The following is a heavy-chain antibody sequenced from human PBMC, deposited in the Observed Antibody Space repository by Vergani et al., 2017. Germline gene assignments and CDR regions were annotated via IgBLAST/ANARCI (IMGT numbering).Heavy chain of an antibody. CDR1: GGSISSGGYS. J-gene: IGHJ5*02. CDR2: IYHSGST. V-gene: IGHV4-30-2*01. Sequence: QLQLQESGSGLVKPSQTLSLTCAVSGGSISSGGYSWSWIRQPPGKGLEWVGYIYHSGSTYYNPSLKSRVTISVDRSKNQFSLKLSSVTAAETAVYYCARLFRSRYCSGGSCYSGPLDPWGQGTLVTVSS. CDR3: ARLFRSRYCSGGSCYSGPLDP. D-gene: IGHD2-15*01.